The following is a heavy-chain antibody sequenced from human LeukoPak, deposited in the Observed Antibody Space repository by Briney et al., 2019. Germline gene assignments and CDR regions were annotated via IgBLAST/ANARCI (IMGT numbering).Heavy chain of an antibody. J-gene: IGHJ4*02. D-gene: IGHD6-13*01. Sequence: PGGSLRLSCAASGFTFSSYAMHWVRQAPGKGLEWVAVISYDGSNKYYADSVKGRFTISRDNSKNTLYLQMNSLRAEDTAVYYCARDRAAAGLRYFDYWGQGTLVTVSS. CDR2: ISYDGSNK. CDR1: GFTFSSYA. V-gene: IGHV3-30-3*01. CDR3: ARDRAAAGLRYFDY.